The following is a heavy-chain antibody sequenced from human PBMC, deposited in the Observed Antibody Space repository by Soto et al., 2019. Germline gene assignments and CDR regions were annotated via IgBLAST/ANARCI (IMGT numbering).Heavy chain of an antibody. J-gene: IGHJ5*02. CDR3: AHSSLHYKKWFDP. V-gene: IGHV2-5*02. Sequence: QITLKESGPPVVKPTQTLTLTCTFSEFSLNNDGVGVGWIRQPPGKAPEWLALIYWDDDTRYSPSLRSRLTITKDSSKKEVVHTRTNMDPVDTATYFCAHSSLHYKKWFDPWGQGTLVTVSS. CDR2: IYWDDDT. CDR1: EFSLNNDGVG. D-gene: IGHD1-20*01.